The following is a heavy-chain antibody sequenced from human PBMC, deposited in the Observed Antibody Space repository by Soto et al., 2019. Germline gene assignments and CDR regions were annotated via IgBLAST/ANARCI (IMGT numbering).Heavy chain of an antibody. V-gene: IGHV6-1*01. J-gene: IGHJ4*02. CDR3: ARASTLFSSSWYPFDY. Sequence: QSQTLSLTCAISGDSVSSNSAAWNWIRQSPSRGLEWLGRTYYRSKWYNDYAVSVKSRITINPDTSKNQFSLQLNSVTPEDTAVYYCARASTLFSSSWYPFDYWGQGTLVTVSS. CDR1: GDSVSSNSAA. D-gene: IGHD6-13*01. CDR2: TYYRSKWYN.